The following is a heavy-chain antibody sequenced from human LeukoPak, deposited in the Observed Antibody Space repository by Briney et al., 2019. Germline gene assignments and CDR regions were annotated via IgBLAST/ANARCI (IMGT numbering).Heavy chain of an antibody. D-gene: IGHD2-21*02. CDR2: IYPGDSDV. J-gene: IGHJ4*02. CDR3: ARFEANREDNTAFYYFDY. CDR1: GYAFANYW. V-gene: IGHV5-51*01. Sequence: GESLKISCRVFGYAFANYWIGWVRQVPGKGLEWMGIIYPGDSDVKYNPSFGGQVTFSADKSINTAYLQWSSLKASDTAMYYCARFEANREDNTAFYYFDYWGLGTLVTVSS.